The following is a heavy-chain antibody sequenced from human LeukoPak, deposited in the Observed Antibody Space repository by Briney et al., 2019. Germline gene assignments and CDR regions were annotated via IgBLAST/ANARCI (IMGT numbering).Heavy chain of an antibody. CDR3: AKDRRDGYNHDAFDI. CDR1: GFTFSSYS. D-gene: IGHD5-24*01. CDR2: ISSSSSYI. Sequence: GGSLRLSCAASGFTFSSYSMNWVRQAPGKGLEWVSSISSSSSYIYYADSVKGRFTISRDNSKNTLYLQMNSLRAEDTAVYYCAKDRRDGYNHDAFDIWGQGTMVTVSS. V-gene: IGHV3-21*01. J-gene: IGHJ3*02.